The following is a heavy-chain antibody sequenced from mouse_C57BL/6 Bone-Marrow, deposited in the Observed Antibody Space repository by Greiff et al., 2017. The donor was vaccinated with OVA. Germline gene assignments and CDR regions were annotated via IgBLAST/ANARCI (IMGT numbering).Heavy chain of an antibody. Sequence: QVQLQQPGAELVKPGASVKVSCKASGYTFTSYWMHWVKQRPGQGLEWIGRIHPSDSDTNYNQKFKGKATLTVDKSSSTAYMQLSSLTSEDAAVYYCEGIITTEVCYAMDYWGQGTSVTVSS. CDR3: EGIITTEVCYAMDY. D-gene: IGHD1-1*01. CDR2: IHPSDSDT. V-gene: IGHV1-74*01. J-gene: IGHJ4*01. CDR1: GYTFTSYW.